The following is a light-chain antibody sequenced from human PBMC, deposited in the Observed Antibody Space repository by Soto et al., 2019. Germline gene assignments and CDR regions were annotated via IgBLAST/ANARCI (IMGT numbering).Light chain of an antibody. CDR1: QSINKY. CDR3: QQSYSTPPYT. V-gene: IGKV1-39*01. J-gene: IGKJ2*01. CDR2: AAS. Sequence: DIQMTQSPCSLSAFVGDRVTITCRASQSINKYLNWYQQKPGKAPKLLIYAASSLQSGVPSRFSGRESGTDFSLTISSLQPEDLATYFCQQSYSTPPYTFGQGTKLEIK.